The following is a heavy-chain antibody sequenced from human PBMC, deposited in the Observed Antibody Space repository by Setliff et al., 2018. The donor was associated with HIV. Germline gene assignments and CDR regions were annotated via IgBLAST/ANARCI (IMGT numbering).Heavy chain of an antibody. CDR3: ARNLIRSSYFGVLSNWFDT. J-gene: IGHJ5*02. Sequence: GGSLRLSCAASGFTFSSYGMHWVRQAPGKGLEWVSLISYDGSNKYYADSVKGRFSISRDNPKNMVYLQMNNLRAEDTALYYCARNLIRSSYFGVLSNWFDTWGPGTRVTVSS. D-gene: IGHD3-3*01. V-gene: IGHV3-30*03. CDR1: GFTFSSYG. CDR2: ISYDGSNK.